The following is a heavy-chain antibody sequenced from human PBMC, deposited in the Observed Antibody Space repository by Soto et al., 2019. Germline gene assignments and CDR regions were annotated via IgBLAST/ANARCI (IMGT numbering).Heavy chain of an antibody. CDR3: AKGGWLDGYNAPLYS. CDR1: AFSNYA. Sequence: PGGSLRLSCGASAFSNYAKHWVRQAPGKGLEWVGIVSHDAGSTYTADSVKGRFSISRDNSNSTVYLHMSSLRPEDSALYYCAKGGWLDGYNAPLYSWGQGALVTVSS. V-gene: IGHV3-30*18. J-gene: IGHJ1*01. D-gene: IGHD6-19*01. CDR2: VSHDAGST.